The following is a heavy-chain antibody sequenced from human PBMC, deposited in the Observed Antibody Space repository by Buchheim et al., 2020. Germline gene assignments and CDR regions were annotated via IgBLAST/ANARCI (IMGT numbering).Heavy chain of an antibody. V-gene: IGHV3-7*01. D-gene: IGHD3-16*02. Sequence: EVQLVESGGGLVQPGGSLRLSCAASGFNLSNYWMSWVRQAPGRGLEWVANIKEDGSEKYYVDSVKGRFTISRDSAKNSLYLQMNSLRDEDTAVYYCAREGALSAGWGYFDYWGQGTL. CDR3: AREGALSAGWGYFDY. CDR1: GFNLSNYW. J-gene: IGHJ4*02. CDR2: IKEDGSEK.